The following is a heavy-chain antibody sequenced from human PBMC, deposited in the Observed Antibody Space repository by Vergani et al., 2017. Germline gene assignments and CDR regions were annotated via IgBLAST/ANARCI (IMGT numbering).Heavy chain of an antibody. CDR2: INPNSGGT. CDR3: ARDYYDYVWGSYREGYFDY. Sequence: VQLVQSGAEVKKPGASVKVSCKASGYTFTGYYMHWVRQAPGQGLEWMGWINPNSGGTNYAQKFQGRVTMTRDTSISTAYMELSRLRSDDTAVYYCARDYYDYVWGSYREGYFDYWGQGTLVTVSS. V-gene: IGHV1-2*02. CDR1: GYTFTGYY. J-gene: IGHJ4*02. D-gene: IGHD3-16*02.